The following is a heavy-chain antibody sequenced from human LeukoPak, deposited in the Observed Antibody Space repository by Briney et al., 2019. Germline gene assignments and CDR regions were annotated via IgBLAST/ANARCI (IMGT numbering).Heavy chain of an antibody. CDR2: INSDGSST. V-gene: IGHV3-74*01. CDR3: ARPITMVRGVTGY. Sequence: GGSLRLSCAASGFTFGSYWMYWVRQAPGKGLVWVSRINSDGSSTSYADSVKGRFTISRDNAKNTLYLQMNSLRAEDTAVYYCARPITMVRGVTGYWGQGTLVTVSS. J-gene: IGHJ4*02. D-gene: IGHD3-10*01. CDR1: GFTFGSYW.